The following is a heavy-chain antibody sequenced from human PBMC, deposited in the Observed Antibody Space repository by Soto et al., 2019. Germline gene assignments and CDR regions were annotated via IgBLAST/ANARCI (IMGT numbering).Heavy chain of an antibody. V-gene: IGHV4-59*08. Sequence: SETLSLTCTVSGGSISPYYWSWIRQPPGKGLEWIGYIYYSGSTNYEPSLKSRVTMPIDMSKNHFSLKLSSVSATDTAVYYCARLRYFFSGYVYFDYWGQGTLVTVSS. D-gene: IGHD5-12*01. CDR1: GGSISPYY. CDR3: ARLRYFFSGYVYFDY. J-gene: IGHJ4*02. CDR2: IYYSGST.